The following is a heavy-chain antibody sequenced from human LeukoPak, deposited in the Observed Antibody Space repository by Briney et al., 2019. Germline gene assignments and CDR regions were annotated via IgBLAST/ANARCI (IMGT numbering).Heavy chain of an antibody. D-gene: IGHD6-19*01. J-gene: IGHJ4*02. CDR3: ARGNVGAVAVPIDY. CDR2: IYYSGST. CDR1: GGSTSSSSYY. Sequence: PSETLSLTCTVSGGSTSSSSYYWGWIRQPPGKRLEWIGSIYYSGSTYYNPSLKSRVTISVDTSKNQFSLKLRSVTAADTAVYYCARGNVGAVAVPIDYWGQGTLVTVSS. V-gene: IGHV4-39*01.